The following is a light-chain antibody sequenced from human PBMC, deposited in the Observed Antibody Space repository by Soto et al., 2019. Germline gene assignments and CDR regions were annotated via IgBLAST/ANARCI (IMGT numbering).Light chain of an antibody. J-gene: IGKJ1*01. Sequence: DIQMTQSPSAMSASVGDRVTITCRASQEISNSLAWLQQRPGKVPKRLIYPAPSLQSGVPSRFSGSRSGTEFTLTISSLQPEDFATYYCLQHKTFPWTFGQGTKVEIK. CDR1: QEISNS. CDR3: LQHKTFPWT. CDR2: PAP. V-gene: IGKV1-17*03.